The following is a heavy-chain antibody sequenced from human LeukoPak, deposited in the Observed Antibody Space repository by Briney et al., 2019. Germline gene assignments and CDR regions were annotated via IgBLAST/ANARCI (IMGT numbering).Heavy chain of an antibody. V-gene: IGHV4-30-4*01. CDR1: GGSISSGDYY. J-gene: IGHJ4*02. CDR2: IYYSGST. D-gene: IGHD6-19*01. Sequence: SETLSLTCTVSGGSISSGDYYWSWIRQPPGKGLEWIGYIYYSGSTYYNPSLKSRVTISVDTSKNQFSLKLSSVTAADTAVYYCARDHSGESGWSLYYFDYWGQGTLVTVSS. CDR3: ARDHSGESGWSLYYFDY.